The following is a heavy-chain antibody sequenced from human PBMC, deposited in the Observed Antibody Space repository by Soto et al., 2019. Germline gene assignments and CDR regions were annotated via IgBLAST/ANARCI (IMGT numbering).Heavy chain of an antibody. CDR1: GFTFSDFH. V-gene: IGHV3-11*01. CDR3: AKRIVGNTGHAMDV. D-gene: IGHD1-26*01. J-gene: IGHJ6*02. CDR2: IYRSANRE. Sequence: QVQLVESGGGLVKPGGSLRLSCAASGFTFSDFHMTWIRQAPGKGLEWISYIYRSANREFYADSVKGRFTISRDNAPTSLCLHMNSLRVEDTAVYYCAKRIVGNTGHAMDVWGQGTTVIVSS.